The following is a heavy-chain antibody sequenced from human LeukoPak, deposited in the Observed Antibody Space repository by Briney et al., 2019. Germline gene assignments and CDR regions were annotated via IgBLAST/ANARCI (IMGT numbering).Heavy chain of an antibody. D-gene: IGHD3-3*01. J-gene: IGHJ5*02. CDR1: GGTFSSYT. Sequence: PSVTLSFKSSGGTFSSYTISWVRHAHGQGLEWMGRIIPILGIANYEHKFQGRVTITADKSTSTAYMELSSLRSEDTCVCHCARVHRTIFGVVTLYHWFDPWREPTHLSVSS. V-gene: IGHV1-69*02. CDR3: ARVHRTIFGVVTLYHWFDP. CDR2: IIPILGIA.